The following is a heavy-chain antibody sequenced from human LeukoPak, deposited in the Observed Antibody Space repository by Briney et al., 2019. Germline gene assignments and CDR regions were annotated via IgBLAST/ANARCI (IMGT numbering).Heavy chain of an antibody. D-gene: IGHD5-12*01. J-gene: IGHJ4*02. Sequence: PGGSLRLSCAASGFTFSNYAMAWVRQAPGKGLEWVSAISGSGGSTYSADSVKGRFTISRDNSKSTLYLQMNSLRADDTAVYYCAKVPYSGYDTSALSFDYWGQGTLVTVSS. CDR1: GFTFSNYA. CDR2: ISGSGGST. CDR3: AKVPYSGYDTSALSFDY. V-gene: IGHV3-23*01.